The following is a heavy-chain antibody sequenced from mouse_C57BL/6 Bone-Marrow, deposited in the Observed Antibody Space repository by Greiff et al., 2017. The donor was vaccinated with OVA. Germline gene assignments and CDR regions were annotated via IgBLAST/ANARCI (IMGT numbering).Heavy chain of an antibody. J-gene: IGHJ2*01. CDR1: GFTFSSYA. V-gene: IGHV5-4*03. D-gene: IGHD4-1*02. Sequence: EVMLVESGGGLVKPGGSLKLSCAASGFTFSSYAMSWVRQTPEKRLEWVATISDGGSYTYYPDNVKGRFTISRDNAKNNLYLQMSHLKSEDTAMYYCARVPNWDWGQGTTLTVSS. CDR3: ARVPNWD. CDR2: ISDGGSYT.